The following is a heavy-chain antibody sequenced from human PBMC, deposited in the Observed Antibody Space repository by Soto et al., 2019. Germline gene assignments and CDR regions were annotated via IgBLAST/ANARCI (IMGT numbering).Heavy chain of an antibody. V-gene: IGHV3-23*01. J-gene: IGHJ4*02. D-gene: IGHD3-10*01. CDR3: AKDRPNYCGSGGGYYKAGGDY. CDR2: ITGNGATT. CDR1: GLTFSTYA. Sequence: EVQLLVSGGGLVQPGGSLRLSCAASGLTFSTYAMSWVRQAPGRGLEWVSSITGNGATTYYTDSVKGRFIISRDNSKNTLFLQRNSLGAEDTALYSCAKDRPNYCGSGGGYYKAGGDYWGQGTLVTVSS.